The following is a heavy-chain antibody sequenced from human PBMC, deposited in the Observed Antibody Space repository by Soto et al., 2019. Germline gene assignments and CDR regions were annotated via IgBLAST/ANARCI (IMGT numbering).Heavy chain of an antibody. CDR2: IYYSGST. J-gene: IGHJ4*02. V-gene: IGHV4-30-4*01. CDR3: ARTSVTAMDFNH. Sequence: QVQLQELGPGLVKPSQTLSLTCTVSGGSVSSGDFYWSWIRQPPGKGLEWIGYIYYSGSTYYNPSLKSRVIISVDTSKNQFSLKVNSVTAADTAVYYCARTSVTAMDFNHWGQGALVAVSS. CDR1: GGSVSSGDFY. D-gene: IGHD4-17*01.